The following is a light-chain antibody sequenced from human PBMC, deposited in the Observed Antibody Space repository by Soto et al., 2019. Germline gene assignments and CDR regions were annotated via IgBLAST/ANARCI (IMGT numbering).Light chain of an antibody. Sequence: DIQMTQSPSSVSASVGDRVTITCRASQDIRSWLAWHQQKPGTAPSLLIVKASILNSGVSSRFSGSGCATDFTLTIRNLQPDDCATYYCQHYNGYPITFGGGTKVDIK. V-gene: IGKV1D-16*01. CDR3: QHYNGYPIT. J-gene: IGKJ4*01. CDR1: QDIRSW. CDR2: KAS.